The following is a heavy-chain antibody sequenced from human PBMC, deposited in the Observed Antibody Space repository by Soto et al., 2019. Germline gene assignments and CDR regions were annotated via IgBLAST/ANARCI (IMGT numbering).Heavy chain of an antibody. CDR2: ISAYNGNT. Sequence: ASVKVSCKASGYTFTSYGISWVRQAPGQGLEWMGWISAYNGNTNYAQKLQGRVTMTTDTSTSIAYMELRSLRSDDTAVYYCATADDARAGFLLSAPWGKGTLVPVSP. J-gene: IGHJ5*02. D-gene: IGHD6-13*01. CDR3: ATADDARAGFLLSAP. CDR1: GYTFTSYG. V-gene: IGHV1-18*01.